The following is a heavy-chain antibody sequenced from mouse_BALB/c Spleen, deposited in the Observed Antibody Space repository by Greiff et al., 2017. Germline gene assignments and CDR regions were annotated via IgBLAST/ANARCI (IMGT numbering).Heavy chain of an antibody. V-gene: IGHV5-6-5*01. CDR2: ISSGGST. Sequence: EVKLVESGGGLVKPGGSLKLSCAASGFTFSSYAMSWVRQTPEKRLEWVASISSGGSTYYPDSVKGRFTIPRDNARNILYLQMSSLGSEDTAMYYCARGLLWYFDVWGAGTTVTVSS. CDR1: GFTFSSYA. CDR3: ARGLLWYFDV. J-gene: IGHJ1*01.